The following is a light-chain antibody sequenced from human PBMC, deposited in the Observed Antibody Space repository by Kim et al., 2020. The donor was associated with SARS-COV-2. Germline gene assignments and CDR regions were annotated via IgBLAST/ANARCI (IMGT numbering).Light chain of an antibody. CDR1: SLRTYF. V-gene: IGLV3-19*01. J-gene: IGLJ1*01. CDR3: NSRDSSGNQHV. Sequence: LGQPVRITCQGDSLRTYFASWYQQKPGQAPLLVIYGKNDRPSGIPDRFSGSRSGNTASLTITGAQAEDEGDYYCNSRDSSGNQHVFGPGTKVTVL. CDR2: GKN.